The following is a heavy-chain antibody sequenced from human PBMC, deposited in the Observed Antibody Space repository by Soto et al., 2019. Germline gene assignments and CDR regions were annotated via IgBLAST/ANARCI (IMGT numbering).Heavy chain of an antibody. CDR1: GGSTDYYY. Sequence: SETLSLTCTVSGGSTDYYYWSWIRQPPGKGLEWLGYISDSGSTRYNPSLRSRVTISVDTSKNQFSLKLNSVTAADTAVYYCARGVRLGELAPMDVWGQGTTVTVSS. CDR3: ARGVRLGELAPMDV. V-gene: IGHV4-59*01. J-gene: IGHJ6*02. D-gene: IGHD3-16*01. CDR2: ISDSGST.